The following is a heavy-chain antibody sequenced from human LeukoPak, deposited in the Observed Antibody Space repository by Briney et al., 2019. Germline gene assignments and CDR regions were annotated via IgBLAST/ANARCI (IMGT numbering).Heavy chain of an antibody. V-gene: IGHV1-2*02. CDR3: ARDLGCSRTSCYYASDY. D-gene: IGHD2-2*01. CDR1: GYTFTDSY. Sequence: ASVKVSCKASGYTFTDSYIHWVRQAPGQRLEWMGWINPDSGGTNYAQKFQGRVTVTRDTSISTAYMELSRLRSDDTAVYYCARDLGCSRTSCYYASDYWGQGTLPTVSS. J-gene: IGHJ4*02. CDR2: INPDSGGT.